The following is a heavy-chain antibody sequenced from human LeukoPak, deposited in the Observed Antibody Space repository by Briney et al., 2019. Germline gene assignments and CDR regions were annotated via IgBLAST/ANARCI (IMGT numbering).Heavy chain of an antibody. D-gene: IGHD3-10*01. Sequence: ASVKVSCKASGYTFTSYGISWVRQAPGQGLEWMGWISAYNGNTNYAQKLQGRVTMTTDTSTSTAYMELRSLRSDDTAAYYCARVGWFGETNYYYYYGMDVWGQGTTVTVSS. CDR3: ARVGWFGETNYYYYYGMDV. V-gene: IGHV1-18*01. CDR1: GYTFTSYG. J-gene: IGHJ6*02. CDR2: ISAYNGNT.